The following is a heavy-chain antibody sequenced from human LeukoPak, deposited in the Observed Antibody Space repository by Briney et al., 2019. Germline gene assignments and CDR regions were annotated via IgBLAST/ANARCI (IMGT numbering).Heavy chain of an antibody. CDR3: ASSGYSYGLNWFDP. Sequence: PSETLSLTCAVYGGSFSGYYWSWIRQPPGKGLEWIGEINHSGSTNYNPSLKSRVTISVDTSKNQFSLKLSSVTAADTAVYYCASSGYSYGLNWFDPWGQGTLVTVSS. D-gene: IGHD5-18*01. V-gene: IGHV4-34*01. CDR1: GGSFSGYY. J-gene: IGHJ5*02. CDR2: INHSGST.